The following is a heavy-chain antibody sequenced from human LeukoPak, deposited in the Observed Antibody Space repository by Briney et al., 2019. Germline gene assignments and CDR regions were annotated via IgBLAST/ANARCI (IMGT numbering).Heavy chain of an antibody. V-gene: IGHV5-51*01. D-gene: IGHD3-10*01. CDR3: ARKDGRFGTYYFDY. CDR2: IYPGDSDT. J-gene: IGHJ4*02. Sequence: GGSLQISCEGSGSRFTSYWIGWVRQVPGKGLEWMGIIYPGDSDTRYSPSFQGQVTISADNSISTAYLQWSSLKASDTAMYYCARKDGRFGTYYFDYWGQGTLVTVSS. CDR1: GSRFTSYW.